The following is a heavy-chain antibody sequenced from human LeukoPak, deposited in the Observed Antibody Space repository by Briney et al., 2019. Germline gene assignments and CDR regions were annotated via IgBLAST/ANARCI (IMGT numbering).Heavy chain of an antibody. V-gene: IGHV1-69*13. CDR3: ARAGGYCSGGSCYTYMDV. CDR2: IIPIFGTA. Sequence: ASVKVSCKASGGTFSSYAISWVRQAPGQGLEWMGGIIPIFGTANYAQKFQGRVTITADESTSTAYMELSSLRSEDTAVYFCARAGGYCSGGSCYTYMDVWGKGTTVTISS. CDR1: GGTFSSYA. J-gene: IGHJ6*03. D-gene: IGHD2-15*01.